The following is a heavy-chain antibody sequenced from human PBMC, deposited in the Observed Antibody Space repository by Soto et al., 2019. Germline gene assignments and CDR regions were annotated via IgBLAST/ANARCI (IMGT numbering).Heavy chain of an antibody. D-gene: IGHD2-15*01. V-gene: IGHV1-69*13. CDR2: VIPIFVTG. CDR3: ARVVASGFPQFDY. Sequence: GAPVKGFRKGSGGTFSSYAISWGRPAPGQGRGWVGGVIPIFVTGNYEQKFQGRVTITADESTSTAYMELSSLRSEDTAVYYCARVVASGFPQFDYWGQGTLVTVSS. J-gene: IGHJ4*02. CDR1: GGTFSSYA.